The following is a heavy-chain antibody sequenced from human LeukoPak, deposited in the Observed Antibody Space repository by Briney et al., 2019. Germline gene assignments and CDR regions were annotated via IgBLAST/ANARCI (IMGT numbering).Heavy chain of an antibody. CDR1: GLTIRNAY. CDR2: IRSKTDGGTT. Sequence: GGSLRLSCVASGLTIRNAYMAWVRQAPGKGLEWVGRIRSKTDGGTTEYAAPVRGRFTISRDDSENTLYLQMNSLQIEDTAVYYGSSWGSTPGDSSDYSWGQGTLVTVSS. V-gene: IGHV3-15*01. D-gene: IGHD6-6*01. J-gene: IGHJ4*02. CDR3: SSWGSTPGDSSDYS.